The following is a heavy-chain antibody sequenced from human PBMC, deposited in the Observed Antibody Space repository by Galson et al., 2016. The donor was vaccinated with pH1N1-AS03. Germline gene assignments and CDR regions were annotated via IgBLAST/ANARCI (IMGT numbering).Heavy chain of an antibody. CDR2: ISNDGRNV. CDR3: ARRNPNPNFAIWYQHDYGMDV. CDR1: GFTFSGYG. D-gene: IGHD2-2*01. Sequence: SLRLSCAASGFTFSGYGMHWVRQAPGKGLEWVSRISNDGRNVRYADFVKGRFAVSRDNAKNTVFLQMNSLRADDTAVYFCARRNPNPNFAIWYQHDYGMDVWGQGTTVTVSS. J-gene: IGHJ6*02. V-gene: IGHV3-74*01.